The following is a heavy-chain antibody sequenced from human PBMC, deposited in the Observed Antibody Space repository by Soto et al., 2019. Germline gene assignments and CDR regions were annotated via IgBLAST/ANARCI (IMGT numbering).Heavy chain of an antibody. CDR2: ISTYNGNT. CDR1: GYTFTDYA. V-gene: IGHV1-18*04. CDR3: ARKRLTGAGGIVQFDY. J-gene: IGHJ4*02. D-gene: IGHD2-15*01. Sequence: QVQLVQSGAEVTKPGALVKVSCRASGYTFTDYAITWVRQAPGQGPEWMGWISTYNGNTDYAQKFQGRVTLTRDTPKSTASMELKSLESDETAMYYCARKRLTGAGGIVQFDYWGQGTLVTVSS.